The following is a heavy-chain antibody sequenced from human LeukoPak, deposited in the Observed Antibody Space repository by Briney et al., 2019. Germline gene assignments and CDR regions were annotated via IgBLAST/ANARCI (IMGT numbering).Heavy chain of an antibody. Sequence: GGSLRLSCAASGFTFSSYSMNWVRQAPGKGLEWVSSISSSSSYIYYADSVKGRFTISRDNAKNSLYLQMNSLRAEDTAVYYCARDRIAAAGTGLSYYYYYMDVWGKGTTVTVSS. V-gene: IGHV3-21*01. CDR2: ISSSSSYI. CDR3: ARDRIAAAGTGLSYYYYYMDV. J-gene: IGHJ6*03. CDR1: GFTFSSYS. D-gene: IGHD6-13*01.